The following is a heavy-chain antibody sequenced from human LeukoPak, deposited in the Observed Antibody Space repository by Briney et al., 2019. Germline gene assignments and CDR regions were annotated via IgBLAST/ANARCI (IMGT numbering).Heavy chain of an antibody. CDR1: GDSVSSHSAG. V-gene: IGHV6-1*01. D-gene: IGHD2-15*01. Sequence: PSQTLSLTCAISGDSVSSHSAGWSWIRQSPSRGLEWLGRTYYRSKWYIDYAESVKSRISINPDTSKNQFSLQLNSVTPEDTAVYYCARGGLVGSDRGWFGPWGQGTLVTVSS. J-gene: IGHJ5*02. CDR2: TYYRSKWYI. CDR3: ARGGLVGSDRGWFGP.